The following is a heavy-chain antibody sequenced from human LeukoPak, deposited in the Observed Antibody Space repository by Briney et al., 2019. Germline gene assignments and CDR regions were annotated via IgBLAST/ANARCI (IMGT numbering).Heavy chain of an antibody. Sequence: SETLSLTCAVYGGSFSGYYWSWIRQPPGKGLEWIGSIYYSGSTYYNPSLKSRVTISVDTSKNQFSLKLSSVTAADTAVYYCARLGTRGSGSFYFDYWGQGTLVTVSS. D-gene: IGHD3-10*01. V-gene: IGHV4-34*01. J-gene: IGHJ4*02. CDR1: GGSFSGYY. CDR3: ARLGTRGSGSFYFDY. CDR2: IYYSGST.